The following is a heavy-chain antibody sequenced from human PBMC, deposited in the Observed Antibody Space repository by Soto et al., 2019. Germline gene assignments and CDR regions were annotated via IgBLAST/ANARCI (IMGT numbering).Heavy chain of an antibody. V-gene: IGHV1-8*01. Sequence: SVKFSCKSSGYSFRDYDINCVRHATGQGLEWMGWLNPKTGDTGYSQKFQGRVTMTRSTSMSTAYMEVTSLRFEDTAVYFCARGITLGYADAMDVWGQGTTVTVSS. CDR2: LNPKTGDT. D-gene: IGHD3-16*01. CDR1: GYSFRDYD. CDR3: ARGITLGYADAMDV. J-gene: IGHJ6*02.